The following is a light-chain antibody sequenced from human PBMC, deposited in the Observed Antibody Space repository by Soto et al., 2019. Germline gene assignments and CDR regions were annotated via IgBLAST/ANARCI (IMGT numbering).Light chain of an antibody. J-gene: IGKJ2*01. CDR2: KAS. CDR1: QSISSW. Sequence: DIQMTQSPSTLSASVGDRVTITCRASQSISSWLAWYQQKPGKAPKLLIYKASSLESGVPSRFSGSGSGTEFTLTISSLQPDDFATYYCQQYNSYSPYTFGQGTKVDI. CDR3: QQYNSYSPYT. V-gene: IGKV1-5*03.